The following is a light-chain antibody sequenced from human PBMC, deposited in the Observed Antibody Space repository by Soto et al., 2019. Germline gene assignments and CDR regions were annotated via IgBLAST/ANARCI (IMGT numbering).Light chain of an antibody. CDR3: QSYDGGLRAVV. V-gene: IGLV1-40*01. CDR2: GNK. CDR1: SSNIGADFD. J-gene: IGLJ2*01. Sequence: QSVLTQPPSVSGAPGQRVIISCTGSSSNIGADFDVHWYHHLPGTAPKLLIYGNKNRPSGVPDRFSGSKSGTSASLAINGLQADDEAEYYCQSYDGGLRAVVFGGGTKLTVL.